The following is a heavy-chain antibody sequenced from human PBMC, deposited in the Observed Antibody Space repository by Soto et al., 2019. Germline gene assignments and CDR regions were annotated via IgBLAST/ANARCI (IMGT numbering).Heavy chain of an antibody. CDR2: IYYSGST. D-gene: IGHD3-10*01. CDR3: ARVNRITMVRGVIYPPL. J-gene: IGHJ4*02. CDR1: GGSISSGDYY. Sequence: SETLSLTCTVSGGSISSGDYYWSWIRQPPGKGLEWIGYIYYSGSTYYNPSLKSRVTISVDTSKNQFSLKLSSVTAADTAVYYCARVNRITMVRGVIYPPLWGQGTLVTVSS. V-gene: IGHV4-30-4*01.